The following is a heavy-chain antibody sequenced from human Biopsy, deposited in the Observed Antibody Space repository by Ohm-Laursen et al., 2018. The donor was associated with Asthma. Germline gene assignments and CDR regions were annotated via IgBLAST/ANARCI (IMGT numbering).Heavy chain of an antibody. D-gene: IGHD2/OR15-2a*01. CDR1: GGSITSFY. CDR3: ARGSGSSLSSPDAFDM. CDR2: IYFSGNT. J-gene: IGHJ3*02. V-gene: IGHV4-59*01. Sequence: TLSLTCTVSGGSITSFYWSWIRQPPGRGLEWIGYIYFSGNTNYNPSLKSRVTISIDTSKNHFSLKLTSVTGADTAVYYCARGSGSSLSSPDAFDMWGQGTIVTVST.